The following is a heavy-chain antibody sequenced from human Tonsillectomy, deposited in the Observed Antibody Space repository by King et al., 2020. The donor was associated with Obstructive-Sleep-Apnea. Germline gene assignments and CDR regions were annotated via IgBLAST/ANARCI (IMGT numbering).Heavy chain of an antibody. CDR3: ARDRGSGNNGDGWFDP. CDR2: IYHSGTT. V-gene: IGHV4-38-2*02. J-gene: IGHJ5*02. D-gene: IGHD3-10*01. CDR1: GYSISNGYY. Sequence: QLQESGPGLVKPSETLSLTCTVSGYSISNGYYWGWIRQPPGKGLEWIGSIYHSGTTYHNPSLKSRVTISVDTSKNQFSLKLSSVTAADTAVYYCARDRGSGNNGDGWFDPWGQGTLVTVSS.